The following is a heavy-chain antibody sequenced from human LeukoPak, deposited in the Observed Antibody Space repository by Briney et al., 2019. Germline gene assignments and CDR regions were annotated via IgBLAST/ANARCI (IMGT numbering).Heavy chain of an antibody. CDR2: MNPNSGNT. V-gene: IGHV1-8*01. Sequence: GASVKVSCKASGYTFTSYDINWVRQATGQGLEWMGRMNPNSGNTGYAQKFQGRVTMTRNTSISTAYMELSSLRSEDTAVYYCAREGYEASGYEAWGQGTLVTVSS. D-gene: IGHD5-12*01. CDR3: AREGYEASGYEA. CDR1: GYTFTSYD. J-gene: IGHJ5*02.